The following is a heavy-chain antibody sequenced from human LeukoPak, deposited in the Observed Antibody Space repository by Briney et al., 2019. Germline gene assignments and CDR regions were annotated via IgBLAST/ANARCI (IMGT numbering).Heavy chain of an antibody. CDR1: GFTFSSYA. J-gene: IGHJ6*03. CDR3: ARDTSNWDYYYIDV. V-gene: IGHV3-23*01. D-gene: IGHD7-27*01. CDR2: ISNSGGST. Sequence: PGGSLRLSCAASGFTFSSYAMSWVRQAPGKGLEWVSSISNSGGSTYYVDSVKGRFTISRDNSKNTLYVQMNSLRGEDTAVYYCARDTSNWDYYYIDVWGKGTTVTVSS.